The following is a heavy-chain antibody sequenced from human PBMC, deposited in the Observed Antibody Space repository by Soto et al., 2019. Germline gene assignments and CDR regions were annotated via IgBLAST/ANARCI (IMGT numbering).Heavy chain of an antibody. V-gene: IGHV3-15*01. CDR3: TTDEVQVAGIGYYYYYGMDV. D-gene: IGHD6-19*01. Sequence: GGSLRLSCAASGFTFSNAWMSWVRQAPGKGLEWVGRIKSKTDGGTTDYAAPVKGRFTISRDDSKNTLYLQMNSLKTEDTAVYYCTTDEVQVAGIGYYYYYGMDVWGQGTTVTVSS. CDR2: IKSKTDGGTT. CDR1: GFTFSNAW. J-gene: IGHJ6*02.